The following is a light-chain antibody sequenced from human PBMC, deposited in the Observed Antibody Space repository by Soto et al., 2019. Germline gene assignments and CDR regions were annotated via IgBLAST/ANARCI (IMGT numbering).Light chain of an antibody. V-gene: IGLV1-47*01. CDR1: SSNIGSNY. CDR3: AAWDDSLSGVV. Sequence: QSVLTQPPSASGTPGQRVTISCSGSSSNIGSNYVYWYQQIPGTAPKLLISRNNQQPSGVPDRSSGSKSGTSASLAISGLRSEDEAHYYCAAWDDSLSGVVFGGGTKVTVL. CDR2: RNN. J-gene: IGLJ2*01.